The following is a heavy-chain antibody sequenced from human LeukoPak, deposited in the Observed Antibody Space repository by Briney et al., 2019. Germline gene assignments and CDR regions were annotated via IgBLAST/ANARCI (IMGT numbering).Heavy chain of an antibody. V-gene: IGHV3-66*02. D-gene: IGHD2-15*01. CDR2: IYSGGST. CDR1: GFAFNNAW. J-gene: IGHJ6*02. Sequence: GGSLRLSCTASGFAFNNAWMSWVRQAPGKGLEWVSVIYSGGSTYYADSVKGRFTISRDNSKNTLYLQMNSLSAEDTAVYYCASSAGYCSGGSCAGGMDVWGQGTTVTVSS. CDR3: ASSAGYCSGGSCAGGMDV.